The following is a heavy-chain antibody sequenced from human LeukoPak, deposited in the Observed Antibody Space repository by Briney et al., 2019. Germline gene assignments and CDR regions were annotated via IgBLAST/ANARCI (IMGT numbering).Heavy chain of an antibody. J-gene: IGHJ4*02. Sequence: GGSLRLSCAASGFTFSSYAMNWVCQAPGKGLEWVSGVSAGGGSTYYADSVKGRFTISRDNSKNTLYLQMNSLRAEDTALYYCAKESYYDSSGADYWGQGILVTVSS. CDR2: VSAGGGST. CDR1: GFTFSSYA. CDR3: AKESYYDSSGADY. D-gene: IGHD3-22*01. V-gene: IGHV3-23*01.